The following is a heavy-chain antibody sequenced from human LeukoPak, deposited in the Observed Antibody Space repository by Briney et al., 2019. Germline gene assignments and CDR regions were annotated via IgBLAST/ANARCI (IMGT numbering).Heavy chain of an antibody. Sequence: GGSLRLSCAASGFTFSSYGMHWVRQAPGKGLEWVAVIWYDGSNKYYADSVKGRFTISRDNSKNTLYLQMNSLRAEDTAVYYCARDLGWIGVVYYYGMDVWGQGTTVTVSS. D-gene: IGHD3-3*01. CDR1: GFTFSSYG. V-gene: IGHV3-33*01. CDR2: IWYDGSNK. CDR3: ARDLGWIGVVYYYGMDV. J-gene: IGHJ6*02.